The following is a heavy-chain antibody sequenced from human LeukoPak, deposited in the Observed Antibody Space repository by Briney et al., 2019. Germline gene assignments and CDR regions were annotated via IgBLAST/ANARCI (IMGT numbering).Heavy chain of an antibody. V-gene: IGHV3-23*01. J-gene: IGHJ4*02. CDR2: ISGSDYST. CDR1: GFTFSSYA. D-gene: IGHD6-13*01. CDR3: AKAASNSWYYFDY. Sequence: GGSLRLSCAASGFTFSSYAMGWVRQAPGKGLEWVSAISGSDYSTYYADSVKGRFTISRDNSKNTLYLQMSSLRAEDTAVYHCAKAASNSWYYFDYWGQGTLVTVSS.